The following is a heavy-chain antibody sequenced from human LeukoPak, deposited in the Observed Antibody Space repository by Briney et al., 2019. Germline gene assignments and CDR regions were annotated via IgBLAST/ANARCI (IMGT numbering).Heavy chain of an antibody. V-gene: IGHV3-74*01. J-gene: IGHJ4*02. CDR1: GFTFSTYW. Sequence: QPGGSLRIYCAASGFTFSTYWMHWVRQVPGKGLVWVSHVNGGGTSRSYVGSVKGRFTISRDNAKNMLYLQMNSLRADDTAVYYCARGAGGLDYWGQGILVTVSS. CDR3: ARGAGGLDY. CDR2: VNGGGTSR. D-gene: IGHD6-13*01.